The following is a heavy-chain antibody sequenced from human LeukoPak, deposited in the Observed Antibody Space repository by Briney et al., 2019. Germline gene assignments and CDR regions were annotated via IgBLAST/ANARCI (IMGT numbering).Heavy chain of an antibody. CDR2: IKQDGSEK. CDR1: GFTFSSYW. D-gene: IGHD2-15*01. Sequence: GGSLRLSCAASGFTFSSYWTSWVRQAPGKGLEWVANIKQDGSEKYYVDSVKGRFTISRDNDKNSLYLQMNSLRAEDTAVYYCARRKVVVAASTDAFDIWGQGTMVTVSS. V-gene: IGHV3-7*01. J-gene: IGHJ3*02. CDR3: ARRKVVVAASTDAFDI.